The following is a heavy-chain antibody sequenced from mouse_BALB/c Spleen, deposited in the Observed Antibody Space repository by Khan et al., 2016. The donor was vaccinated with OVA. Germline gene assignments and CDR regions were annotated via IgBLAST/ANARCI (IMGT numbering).Heavy chain of an antibody. CDR3: ARQPYYHYNVMDY. J-gene: IGHJ4*01. CDR2: IWSDGST. CDR1: GFSLTNYG. D-gene: IGHD2-10*01. V-gene: IGHV2-6-1*01. Sequence: QVQLKESGPGLVAPSQSLSITCTISGFSLTNYGVHWVRQPPGKGLEWLVVIWSDGSTTYNSALKSRLTINKDNSKSQVFLKMNNLQTDDTTMYFCARQPYYHYNVMDYWGQGTSVTVSS.